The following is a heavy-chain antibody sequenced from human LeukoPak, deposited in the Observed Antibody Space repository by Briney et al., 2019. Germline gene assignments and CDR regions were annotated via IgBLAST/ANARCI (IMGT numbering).Heavy chain of an antibody. V-gene: IGHV4-38-2*02. D-gene: IGHD6-13*01. CDR1: GYSISSGYY. CDR3: ARDVGIAVAYDY. J-gene: IGHJ4*02. CDR2: IYHSGST. Sequence: KSSETLSLTCAVSGYSISSGYYWGWIRQPPGKGLEWIGSIYHSGSTYYNPSLKSRVTISVDTSKNQFSLKLSSVTAADTAVYYCARDVGIAVAYDYWGQGTLVTVSS.